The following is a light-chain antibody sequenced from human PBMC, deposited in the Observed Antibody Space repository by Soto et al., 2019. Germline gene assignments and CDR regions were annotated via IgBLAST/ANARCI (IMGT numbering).Light chain of an antibody. CDR3: QQRSNWPWT. J-gene: IGKJ4*01. V-gene: IGKV3-11*01. Sequence: EIVLTQSPATLSLSPGERATLSCRASQSVSRYLAWYQQKPGQAPRLLIYDTSNRATGIPARFSGSGSGTDFTLTISSREPEDFAVYYCQQRSNWPWTFGGGTKVEIK. CDR2: DTS. CDR1: QSVSRY.